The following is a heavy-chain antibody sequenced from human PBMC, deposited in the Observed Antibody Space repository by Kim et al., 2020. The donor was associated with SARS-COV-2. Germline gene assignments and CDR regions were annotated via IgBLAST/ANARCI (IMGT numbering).Heavy chain of an antibody. V-gene: IGHV1-46*01. CDR1: GYTFTSYY. Sequence: ASVKVSCKASGYTFTSYYMHWVRQAPGQGLEWMGIINPSGGSTSYAQKFQGRVTMTRDTSTSTVYMELSSLRSEDTAVYYCASQSPQLLYARYYYGMDVWGQGTTVTVSS. CDR2: INPSGGST. J-gene: IGHJ6*02. D-gene: IGHD2-2*02. CDR3: ASQSPQLLYARYYYGMDV.